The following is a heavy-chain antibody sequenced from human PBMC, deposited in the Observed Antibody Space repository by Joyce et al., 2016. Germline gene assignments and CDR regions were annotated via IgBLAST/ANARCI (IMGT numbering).Heavy chain of an antibody. D-gene: IGHD2-2*01. CDR1: GYSFTSYW. J-gene: IGHJ4*02. CDR2: MYPSDSYT. Sequence: EVQLVQSGAEVKKPGESLRISCKGSGYSFTSYWISWVRQIPGKGLEWMGSMYPSDSYTNYSPSFQGQVTISADKSISTAYLQWSSLKASDTAMYYCARQSRQLRSFDYWGQGTLVTVSS. V-gene: IGHV5-10-1*03. CDR3: ARQSRQLRSFDY.